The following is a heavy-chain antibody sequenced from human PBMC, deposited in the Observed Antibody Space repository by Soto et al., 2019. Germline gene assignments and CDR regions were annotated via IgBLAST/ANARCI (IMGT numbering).Heavy chain of an antibody. J-gene: IGHJ4*02. CDR3: ARDAGSWGY. CDR2: ISSSSSTT. CDR1: GFTFTTYS. V-gene: IGHV3-48*02. D-gene: IGHD3-10*01. Sequence: EVQLVESGGGLVQPGGSLRLSCAASGFTFTTYSMNWVRQAPGKGLEWVSYISSSSSTTYYADSVKGRFTISRDNAKNSLDLQMNSLRDEDTAVYYCARDAGSWGYWGQGTLVTVSS.